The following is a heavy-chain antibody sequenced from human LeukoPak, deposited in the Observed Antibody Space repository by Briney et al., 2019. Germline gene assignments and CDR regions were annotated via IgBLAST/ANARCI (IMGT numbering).Heavy chain of an antibody. J-gene: IGHJ4*01. Sequence: GGSLRLSCAASGFIFSHNGMHWVRQAPGKGLEWVAVIWSDGTNRFYADSVKGRFTISRDNSQNTVFLQMNSLRVKDTAIYYCARDAQRGFDYSNSLKYWGHGTLVTVSS. V-gene: IGHV3-33*01. CDR1: GFIFSHNG. CDR2: IWSDGTNR. CDR3: ARDAQRGFDYSNSLKY. D-gene: IGHD4-11*01.